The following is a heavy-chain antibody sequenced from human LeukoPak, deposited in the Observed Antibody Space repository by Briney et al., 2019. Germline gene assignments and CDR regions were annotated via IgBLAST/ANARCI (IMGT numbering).Heavy chain of an antibody. CDR2: IYYSGST. D-gene: IGHD4-23*01. V-gene: IGHV4-39*01. CDR1: GGSISNYY. J-gene: IGHJ4*02. Sequence: PSKTLSLTCTVSGGSISNYYWGWIRQPPGKGLEWIGSIYYSGSTYYNPSLKSRVTISVDTSKNQFSLKLSSVTAADTAVYYCASYGVTVVTRLVFDYWGQGTLVTVSS. CDR3: ASYGVTVVTRLVFDY.